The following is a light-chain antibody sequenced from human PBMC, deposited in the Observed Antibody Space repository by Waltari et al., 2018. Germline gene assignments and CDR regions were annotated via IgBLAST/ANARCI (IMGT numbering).Light chain of an antibody. J-gene: IGKJ1*01. CDR2: EVS. CDR3: MQSTQLPLA. Sequence: EIVMTRTPLPLSVPLGQRPSFSCSSSQSLLNIDGKTYLYWYVQKPGQPPQLLIHEVSNRFSGVPDRLSGSGSGTDFTLKISRVEAEDVGVYYCMQSTQLPLAFGQGTKVEIK. V-gene: IGKV2D-29*01. CDR1: QSLLNIDGKTY.